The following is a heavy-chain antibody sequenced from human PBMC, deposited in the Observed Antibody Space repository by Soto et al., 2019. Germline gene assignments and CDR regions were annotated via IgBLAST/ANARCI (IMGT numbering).Heavy chain of an antibody. CDR3: ARNTYTVTADY. J-gene: IGHJ4*02. D-gene: IGHD4-17*01. CDR2: ISSSGNTI. CDR1: GFTFTDYY. Sequence: QVQLVDSGGGLVKPGGSLRLSCEASGFTFTDYYMGWIRQAPGEGLELVSYISSSGNTIYYGDSVKGRFTISRDNAKNSLYLQVNSLRAEDTAVYYCARNTYTVTADYWGQGTLVTVSS. V-gene: IGHV3-11*01.